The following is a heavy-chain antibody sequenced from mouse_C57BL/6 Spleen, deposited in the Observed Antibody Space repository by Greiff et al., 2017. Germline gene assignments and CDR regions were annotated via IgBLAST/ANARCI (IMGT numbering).Heavy chain of an antibody. CDR2: IYPGDGDT. V-gene: IGHV1-82*01. CDR1: GYAFSSSW. CDR3: ARGGYYYGSADYYARDY. Sequence: QVQLQQSGPELVKPGASVKISCKASGYAFSSSWMNWVKQRPGKGLEWIGRIYPGDGDTNYNGKFKGKATLTADKSSSTAYMQLSSLTSEDSAVYFCARGGYYYGSADYYARDYWGQGTSVTVSS. J-gene: IGHJ4*01. D-gene: IGHD1-1*01.